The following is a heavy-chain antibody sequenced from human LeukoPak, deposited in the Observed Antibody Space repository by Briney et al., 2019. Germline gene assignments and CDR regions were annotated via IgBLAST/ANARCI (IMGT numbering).Heavy chain of an antibody. CDR2: INGIGAST. CDR3: AKDREGYYYSFAMDV. Sequence: QTRGCLRLSCAASGFSFTNYGMAWVRQAPGKGLEWLSAINGIGASTYYADSVQGRFTISTDNSKNTLYLQMNSLRAEDTAVYFWAKDREGYYYSFAMDVGGQGTTVTVYS. J-gene: IGHJ6*02. CDR1: GFSFTNYG. V-gene: IGHV3-23*01.